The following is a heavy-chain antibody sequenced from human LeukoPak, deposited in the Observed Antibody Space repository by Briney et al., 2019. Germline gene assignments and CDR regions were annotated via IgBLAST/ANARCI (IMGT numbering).Heavy chain of an antibody. CDR3: ARTIYYYESTSYFSDAFDV. J-gene: IGHJ3*01. CDR1: GFTFSDYS. V-gene: IGHV3-48*04. CDR2: LSSSSRTI. Sequence: PGGSLRLSCVASGFTFSDYSMNRFRQVPGKGLEWVSYLSSSSRTIYYQDSVKGRFTISRDDAKNSLYLEMDSLRAEDTTVYYCARTIYYYESTSYFSDAFDVWGQGTMVTVSS. D-gene: IGHD3-22*01.